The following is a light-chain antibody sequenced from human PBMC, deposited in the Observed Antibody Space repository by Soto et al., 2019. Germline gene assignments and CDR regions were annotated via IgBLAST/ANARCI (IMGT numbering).Light chain of an antibody. Sequence: DILLTQAKVFLSLSPGERASLSWRASQSVSSYLAWYQQKPGQAPRLLIYDASNRATGIPARFSGSGSGTDFTLTISSLEPEDFAVYYCQQRSNWPGTFGPGTKVDIK. J-gene: IGKJ3*01. CDR2: DAS. CDR3: QQRSNWPGT. CDR1: QSVSSY. V-gene: IGKV3-11*01.